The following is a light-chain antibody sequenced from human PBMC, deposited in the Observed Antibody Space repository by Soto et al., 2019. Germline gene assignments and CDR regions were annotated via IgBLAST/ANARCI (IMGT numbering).Light chain of an antibody. Sequence: DIQMTQSPSSLSASVGDRVTITCQASQDISNYLNWYQQKPGKAPKLLIYDPSNLETGVPSRFSGCGSGTDFTFTISSLQPEDIATYYCQQYDNPNLTVTFGGGTKVEIK. J-gene: IGKJ4*01. CDR3: QQYDNPNLTVT. CDR2: DPS. V-gene: IGKV1-33*01. CDR1: QDISNY.